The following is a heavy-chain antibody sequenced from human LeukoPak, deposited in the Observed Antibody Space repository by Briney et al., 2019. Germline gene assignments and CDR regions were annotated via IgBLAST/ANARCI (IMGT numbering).Heavy chain of an antibody. V-gene: IGHV3-48*03. CDR2: ISSSGTII. D-gene: IGHD1-26*01. Sequence: GGSLRLSCTASGFTFSSYEMNWVRQAPGKGLEWVSHISSSGTIIYYADSVKGRFTISRDNAKNSLYLQMNSLRAEDTAVYYCARDLWGAGDCWGQGTLVTVSS. CDR1: GFTFSSYE. J-gene: IGHJ4*02. CDR3: ARDLWGAGDC.